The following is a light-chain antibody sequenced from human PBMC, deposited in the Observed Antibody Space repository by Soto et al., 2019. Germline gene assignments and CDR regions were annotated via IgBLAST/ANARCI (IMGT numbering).Light chain of an antibody. CDR2: RVS. Sequence: IVLTQSPGTLSLSPGERVTLSCRASQSVSSNYLAWYQQKPGQAPRLLIYRVSGRESGVPDRFSGGGSGTDFTLKISSVEAEDVGVYYCMQGSHWPGTFGQGSKVDVK. V-gene: IGKV3-20*01. J-gene: IGKJ1*01. CDR3: MQGSHWPGT. CDR1: QSVSSNY.